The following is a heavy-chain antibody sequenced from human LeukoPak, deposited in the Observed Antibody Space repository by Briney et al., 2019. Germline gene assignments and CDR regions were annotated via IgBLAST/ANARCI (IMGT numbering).Heavy chain of an antibody. D-gene: IGHD3-22*01. Sequence: SETLSLTCTVSGGSISSGDYYWSWIRQPPGKGLEWVAYMYYSGSPYYNPSLKSRVTMSADTYKKQLSLKLSSVTAADTAVYYCARPYYYDSRIDPWGQGILVTVSS. V-gene: IGHV4-30-4*01. CDR2: MYYSGSP. CDR3: ARPYYYDSRIDP. J-gene: IGHJ5*02. CDR1: GGSISSGDYY.